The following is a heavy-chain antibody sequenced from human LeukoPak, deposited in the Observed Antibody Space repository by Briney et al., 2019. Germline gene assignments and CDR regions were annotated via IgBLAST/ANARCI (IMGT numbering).Heavy chain of an antibody. D-gene: IGHD2-15*01. V-gene: IGHV5-51*01. CDR3: ARLDSPVVAASY. Sequence: GESLKISCEGSGYRFTSYWIGWVRQMPGKGLEWMGIIYAGDSDTRYSPSLQGQVTISADKSISTAYLQWSSLKASGTAMYYCARLDSPVVAASYWGQGTLVTVSS. CDR1: GYRFTSYW. J-gene: IGHJ4*02. CDR2: IYAGDSDT.